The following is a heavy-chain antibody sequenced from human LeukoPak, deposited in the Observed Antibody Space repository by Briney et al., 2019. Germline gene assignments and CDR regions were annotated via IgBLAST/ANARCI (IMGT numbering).Heavy chain of an antibody. Sequence: GGSLRLSCAASGFTFSSYGMHWVRQAPGKGLEWVAVIWYDGSNKYYADSVKGRFTISRDNYKNTLYLQMNSLRAEDTAVYYCASLSSGTVVTPEDADYWGQGTLVTVSS. CDR1: GFTFSSYG. V-gene: IGHV3-33*01. CDR3: ASLSSGTVVTPEDADY. CDR2: IWYDGSNK. J-gene: IGHJ4*02. D-gene: IGHD4-23*01.